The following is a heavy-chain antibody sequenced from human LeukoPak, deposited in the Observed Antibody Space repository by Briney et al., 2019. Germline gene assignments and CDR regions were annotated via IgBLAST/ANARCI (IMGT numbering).Heavy chain of an antibody. CDR2: INPSGGST. J-gene: IGHJ4*02. Sequence: APVKVSCKASGYTFTSYYMHWVRQAPGQGLEWMGIINPSGGSTSYAQKFQGRVTMTRDMSTSTAYMELSSLRSEDTAVYYCAGSRDGYNSVYWGQGTLVTVSS. V-gene: IGHV1-46*01. CDR3: AGSRDGYNSVY. CDR1: GYTFTSYY. D-gene: IGHD5-24*01.